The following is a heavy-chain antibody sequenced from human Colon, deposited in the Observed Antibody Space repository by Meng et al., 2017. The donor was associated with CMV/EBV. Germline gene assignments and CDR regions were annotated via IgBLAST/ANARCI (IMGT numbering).Heavy chain of an antibody. CDR3: ARTVQWLAPFYYYMDV. CDR2: MYYSGNT. Sequence: QLKLQESGPGLVKASETLSLTCTVSGGFISGSSYYWGWIRQPPGKGLEWIGSMYYSGNTHYKSSLKSRVTISVDTSKNQFSLRLNSVTAADTAVYYCARTVQWLAPFYYYMDVWGKGTLVTVSS. D-gene: IGHD3-22*01. V-gene: IGHV4-39*07. J-gene: IGHJ6*03. CDR1: GGFISGSSYY.